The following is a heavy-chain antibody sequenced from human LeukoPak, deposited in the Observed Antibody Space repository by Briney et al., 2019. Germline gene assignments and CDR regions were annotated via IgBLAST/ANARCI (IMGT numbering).Heavy chain of an antibody. CDR2: IYSGGST. V-gene: IGHV3-53*05. Sequence: GGSLRLSCAASGFTVSSNYMSWVRRAPGKGLEWVSVIYSGGSTYYADSVKGRFTISRDNSKNTLYLQMNNLRTEDTAVYYCANLYDSDALDVWGQGAMVTVSS. CDR1: GFTVSSNY. CDR3: ANLYDSDALDV. J-gene: IGHJ3*01. D-gene: IGHD3-16*01.